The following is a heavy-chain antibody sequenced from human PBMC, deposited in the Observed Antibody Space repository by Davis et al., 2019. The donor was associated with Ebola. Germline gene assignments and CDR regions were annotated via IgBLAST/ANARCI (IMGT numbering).Heavy chain of an antibody. D-gene: IGHD4-23*01. J-gene: IGHJ2*01. CDR2: INHSGST. CDR1: GGSISSYY. CDR3: ARAPETVVYWYFDL. Sequence: PSETLSLTCTASGGSISSYYWSWIRQPPGKGLEWIGEINHSGSTNYNPSLKSRVTISVDTSKNQFSLKLSSVTAADTAVYYCARAPETVVYWYFDLWGRGTLVTVSS. V-gene: IGHV4-34*01.